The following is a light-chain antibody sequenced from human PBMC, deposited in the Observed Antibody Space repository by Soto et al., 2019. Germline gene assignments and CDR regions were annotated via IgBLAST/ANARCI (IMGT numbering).Light chain of an antibody. J-gene: IGKJ1*01. CDR2: AAS. Sequence: IQMTQSPSSLSASVGDSLSITCRASQVITNDLGWDQQKPGKAPKRLIYAASTLQSGVPSRFSGSGSVTEFTLTVISLQPEDVATYYCLQLNTYPWTFGQGTKVEIK. CDR1: QVITND. CDR3: LQLNTYPWT. V-gene: IGKV1-17*01.